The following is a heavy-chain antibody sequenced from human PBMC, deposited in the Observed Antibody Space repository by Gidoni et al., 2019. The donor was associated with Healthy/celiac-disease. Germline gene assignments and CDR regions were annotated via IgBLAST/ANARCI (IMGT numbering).Heavy chain of an antibody. CDR2: ISAYNGNT. J-gene: IGHJ5*02. V-gene: IGHV1-18*01. D-gene: IGHD6-19*01. Sequence: QVQLVQSGAEVKKPGASVKVSCTASGYTFTSYGISWVRQAPGQGLEWMGWISAYNGNTNYAQKLQGRVTMTTDTSTSTAYMELRSLRSDDTAVYYCARDPAVEPAASGVDTASSGWYWFDPWGQGTLVTVSS. CDR3: ARDPAVEPAASGVDTASSGWYWFDP. CDR1: GYTFTSYG.